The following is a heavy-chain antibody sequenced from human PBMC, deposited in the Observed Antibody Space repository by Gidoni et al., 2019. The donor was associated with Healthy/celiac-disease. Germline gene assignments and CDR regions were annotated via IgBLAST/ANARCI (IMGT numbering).Heavy chain of an antibody. Sequence: DPEDGETIYAQKFQGRVTMTEDTSTDTAYMELSSLRSEDTAVYYCATEGAGSWYYFDYWGQGTLVTVSS. CDR3: ATEGAGSWYYFDY. CDR2: DPEDGET. D-gene: IGHD6-13*01. V-gene: IGHV1-24*01. J-gene: IGHJ4*02.